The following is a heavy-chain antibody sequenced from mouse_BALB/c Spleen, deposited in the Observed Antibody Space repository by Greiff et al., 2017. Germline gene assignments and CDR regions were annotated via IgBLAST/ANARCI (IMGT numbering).Heavy chain of an antibody. J-gene: IGHJ2*01. CDR1: GFNIKDYY. Sequence: VQLQQSGAELVRPGALVKLSCKASGFNIKDYYMHWVKQRPEQGLEWIGWIDPENGNTIYDPKFQGKASITADTSSNTAYLQLSSLTSEDTAVYYWAPISYFDYWGQGTTLTVSA. CDR3: APISYFDY. CDR2: IDPENGNT. V-gene: IGHV14-1*02.